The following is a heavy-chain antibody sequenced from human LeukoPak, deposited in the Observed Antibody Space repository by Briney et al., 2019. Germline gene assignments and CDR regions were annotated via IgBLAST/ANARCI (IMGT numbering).Heavy chain of an antibody. J-gene: IGHJ6*03. CDR3: AAIRSADYYYYYMDV. D-gene: IGHD3-9*01. CDR2: IYYSGST. V-gene: IGHV4-59*01. CDR1: GGSISSYY. Sequence: SETLSLTCTVSGGSISSYYWSWIRQPPGKGLEWIGYIYYSGSTNYNPSLKSRVTISVDTSKNQFSLKLSSVAAADTAVYYCAAIRSADYYYYYMDVWGKGTTVTISS.